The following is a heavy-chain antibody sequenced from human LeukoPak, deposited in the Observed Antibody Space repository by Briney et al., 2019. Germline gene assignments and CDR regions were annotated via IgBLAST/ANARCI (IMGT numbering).Heavy chain of an antibody. D-gene: IGHD3-10*01. CDR2: INPNSGGT. J-gene: IGHJ4*02. CDR3: ARGRSKYGSGSYYYFDY. CDR1: GYTFTGYY. Sequence: GASVKVSCKASGYTFTGYYMHWVRQVPGQGLEWMGWINPNSGGTNYAQKFQGRVTITRDTSASTAYMELSSLRSEDTAVYYCARGRSKYGSGSYYYFDYWGQGTLVTVSS. V-gene: IGHV1-2*02.